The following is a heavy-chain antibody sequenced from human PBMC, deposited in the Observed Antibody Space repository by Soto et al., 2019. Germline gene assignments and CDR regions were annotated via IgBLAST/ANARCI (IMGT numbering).Heavy chain of an antibody. CDR3: ARDRYDSSGYVIIDAFDI. J-gene: IGHJ3*02. V-gene: IGHV4-4*03. D-gene: IGHD3-22*01. CDR1: GGSISSSNW. CDR2: IYHSGST. Sequence: LPETLSLTCAVSGGSISSSNWWSWVRQPPGKGLEWIGEIYHSGSTNYNPSLKSRVTISVDKSKNQFSLKLSSVTAADTAVYYCARDRYDSSGYVIIDAFDIWGQGTMVTVSS.